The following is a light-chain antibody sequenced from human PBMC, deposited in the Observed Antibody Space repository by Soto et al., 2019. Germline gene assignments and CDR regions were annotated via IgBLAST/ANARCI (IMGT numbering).Light chain of an antibody. CDR1: SSNIGTNT. J-gene: IGLJ2*01. V-gene: IGLV1-44*01. CDR2: SNT. Sequence: QPVLTQPPSTSGTPGQRVTISCSGSSSNIGTNTVNWYQQLPGTAPELLIYSNTQRPSGVPDRFSGSKSGTSASLAISGRQSEDEADYYCATWDDSLNGPVFGGGTKVTVL. CDR3: ATWDDSLNGPV.